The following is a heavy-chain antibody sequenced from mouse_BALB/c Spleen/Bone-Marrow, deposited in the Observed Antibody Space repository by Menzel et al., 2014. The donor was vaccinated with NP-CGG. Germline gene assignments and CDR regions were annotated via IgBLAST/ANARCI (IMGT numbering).Heavy chain of an antibody. J-gene: IGHJ2*01. V-gene: IGHV1S135*01. CDR2: IDPYSSGT. CDR1: GYAFTSYN. D-gene: IGHD3-1*01. Sequence: EVQLQQSGPELVKPGASVKVSCKASGYAFTSYNMYWVKQSHGKSLEWMGYIDPYSSGTSYNQKFKVKATLTVDKSSSTAYMHLNSLTSEDSAVYYCARNLGYGYFDYWGQGTTLTVSS. CDR3: ARNLGYGYFDY.